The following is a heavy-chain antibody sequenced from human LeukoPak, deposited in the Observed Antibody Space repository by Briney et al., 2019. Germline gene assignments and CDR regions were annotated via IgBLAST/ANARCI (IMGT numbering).Heavy chain of an antibody. J-gene: IGHJ6*02. V-gene: IGHV1-8*01. D-gene: IGHD3-22*01. CDR2: MNPNSGNT. CDR3: ARGLDSYYYYGMDV. Sequence: GASVKVSCKASGYTFTSYDINWVRQATGQGLEWMGWMNPNSGNTGYAQKFPRRVTMTRNTSISTAYMELSSLRSDATAVYYCARGLDSYYYYGMDVWGQGTTVTVSS. CDR1: GYTFTSYD.